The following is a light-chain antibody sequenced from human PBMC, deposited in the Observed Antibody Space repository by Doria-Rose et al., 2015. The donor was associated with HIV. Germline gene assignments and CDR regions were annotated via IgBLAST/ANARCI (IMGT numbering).Light chain of an antibody. CDR1: QSFSSTY. CDR3: HQYGTSWT. CDR2: DGS. J-gene: IGKJ1*01. V-gene: IGKV3-20*01. Sequence: TQSPGTLSLSPGERATLSCRASQSFSSTYLAWYQQKPGLAPSLLIYDGSTRATGIPDRFSASGSGTDFTLTINRLEPEDYALYYCHQYGTSWTFGQGTKMEI.